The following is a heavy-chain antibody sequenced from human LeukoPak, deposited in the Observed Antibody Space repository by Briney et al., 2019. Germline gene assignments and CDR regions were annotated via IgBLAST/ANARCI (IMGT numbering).Heavy chain of an antibody. CDR1: GYTFTGYY. J-gene: IGHJ6*02. V-gene: IGHV1-2*02. CDR2: INPNSGGT. CDR3: ARGYDPPPYYYYYGMDV. D-gene: IGHD3-3*01. Sequence: ASVKVSCKASGYTFTGYYMRWVRQAPGQGLEWMGWINPNSGGTNYAQKFQGRVTMTRDTSISTAYMELSRLRSDDTAVYYCARGYDPPPYYYYYGMDVWGQGTTVTVPS.